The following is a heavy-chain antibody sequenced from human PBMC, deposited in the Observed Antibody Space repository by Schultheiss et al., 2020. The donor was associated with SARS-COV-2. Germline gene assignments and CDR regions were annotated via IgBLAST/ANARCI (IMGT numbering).Heavy chain of an antibody. J-gene: IGHJ6*03. CDR1: GYTFTSYG. CDR2: IIPIFGTA. V-gene: IGHV1-69*13. CDR3: ARDPKVYRINPRPYYMDV. Sequence: SVKVSCKASGYTFTSYGISWVRQAPGQGLEWMGGIIPIFGTANYAQKFQGRVTITADESTSTAYMELSSLRSEDTAVYYCARDPKVYRINPRPYYMDVWGKGTTVTVSS. D-gene: IGHD2/OR15-2a*01.